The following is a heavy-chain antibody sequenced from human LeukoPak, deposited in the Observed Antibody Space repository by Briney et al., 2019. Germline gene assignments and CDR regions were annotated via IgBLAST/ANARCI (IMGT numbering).Heavy chain of an antibody. CDR3: ARDPMTTVVKRSFDY. CDR2: ISYDGSNK. V-gene: IGHV3-30-3*01. D-gene: IGHD4-23*01. Sequence: QSGGSLRLSCAASGFTFSSYAMPWVRQAPGKGLEWVAVISYDGSNKYYADSVKGRFTTSRDNSKNTLYLQMNSLRAEDTAVYYCARDPMTTVVKRSFDYWGQGTLVTVSS. J-gene: IGHJ4*02. CDR1: GFTFSSYA.